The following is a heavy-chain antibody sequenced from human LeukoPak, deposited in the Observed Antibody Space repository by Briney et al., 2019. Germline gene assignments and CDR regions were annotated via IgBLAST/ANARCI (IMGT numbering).Heavy chain of an antibody. CDR3: AREGGNWGEGYFDY. CDR1: GFTFSDYY. J-gene: IGHJ4*02. D-gene: IGHD7-27*01. CDR2: ITSSGDTI. Sequence: GGSLRLSCAASGFTFSDYYMSWIRQVPGKGLEWVSYITSSGDTIYYADSVKGRLTTSRDIPENSVYLQMNSLRAEDTAVYYCAREGGNWGEGYFDYWGQGTLVTVSS. V-gene: IGHV3-11*01.